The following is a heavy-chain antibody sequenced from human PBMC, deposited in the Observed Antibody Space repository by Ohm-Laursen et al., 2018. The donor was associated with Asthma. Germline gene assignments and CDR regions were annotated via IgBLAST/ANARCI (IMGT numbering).Heavy chain of an antibody. V-gene: IGHV3-53*01. J-gene: IGHJ4*02. Sequence: SLRLSCSASGLTVGSTYMSWVRQAPGKGLEWVSVIWRNGDTYYTDSVKGRFTISRDNSKNTLDLQMDSLRAEDTAVYYCARDGPELPTELDYWGPGTLVTVSS. CDR2: IWRNGDT. CDR3: ARDGPELPTELDY. CDR1: GLTVGSTY. D-gene: IGHD1-14*01.